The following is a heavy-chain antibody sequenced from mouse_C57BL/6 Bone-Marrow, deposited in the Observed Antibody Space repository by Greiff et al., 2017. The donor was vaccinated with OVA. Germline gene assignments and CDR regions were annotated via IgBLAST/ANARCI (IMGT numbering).Heavy chain of an antibody. CDR1: GYTFTDYY. Sequence: VQLQQSGPELVKPGASVKISCKASGYTFTDYYMNWVKQSHGKSLEWIGDINPNNGGTSYNQKFKGKATLTVDKSSSTAYMELRSLTSEDSAVYYCAPYYSNYGAWFAYWGQGTLVTVSA. CDR2: INPNNGGT. V-gene: IGHV1-26*01. D-gene: IGHD2-5*01. J-gene: IGHJ3*01. CDR3: APYYSNYGAWFAY.